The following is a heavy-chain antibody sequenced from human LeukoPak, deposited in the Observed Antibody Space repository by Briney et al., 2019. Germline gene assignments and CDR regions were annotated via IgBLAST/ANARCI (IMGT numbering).Heavy chain of an antibody. J-gene: IGHJ4*02. D-gene: IGHD1-26*01. Sequence: SVKVSCKASGDNLGNYAISWVRQAPGQGLEWMRRIVTIFGSTNFAQKFQDRLTIAADKATNTLYLELTNLRSDDTAVYYCAREPGGVRRYFDYWDQGTLVTVSS. CDR3: AREPGGVRRYFDY. CDR1: GDNLGNYA. V-gene: IGHV1-69*06. CDR2: IVTIFGST.